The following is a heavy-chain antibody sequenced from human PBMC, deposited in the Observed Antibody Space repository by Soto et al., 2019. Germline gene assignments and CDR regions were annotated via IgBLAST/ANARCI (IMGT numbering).Heavy chain of an antibody. CDR2: VSASGDTT. V-gene: IGHV3-23*01. CDR3: AKTHGYSIGWHDWDY. Sequence: GGSLRLSCAASGFTFSSYAMTCVRQAPGKGLDWVCAVSASGDTTYYADSVRGRFTISRDNSENTLYLQMNSLSAEDSAVYYCAKTHGYSIGWHDWDYWGQGTLVTVSS. CDR1: GFTFSSYA. J-gene: IGHJ4*02. D-gene: IGHD6-19*01.